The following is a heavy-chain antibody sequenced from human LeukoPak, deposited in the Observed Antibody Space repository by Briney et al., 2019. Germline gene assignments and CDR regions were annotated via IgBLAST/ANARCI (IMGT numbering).Heavy chain of an antibody. J-gene: IGHJ3*02. CDR3: ARAGGPPYCSSTSCYVALDAFDI. Sequence: ASVKVSCKASGYTFSSYGISWVRQAPGQGLEWMGWISAYNGNTNYAQKLQGRVTTTTDTSTSTAYMELRSLRSDDTAVYYCARAGGPPYCSSTSCYVALDAFDIWGQGTMVTVSS. CDR2: ISAYNGNT. CDR1: GYTFSSYG. D-gene: IGHD2-2*01. V-gene: IGHV1-18*01.